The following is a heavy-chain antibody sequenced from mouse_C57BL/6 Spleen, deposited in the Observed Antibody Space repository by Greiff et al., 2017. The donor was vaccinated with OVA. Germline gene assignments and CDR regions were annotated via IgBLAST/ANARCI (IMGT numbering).Heavy chain of an antibody. J-gene: IGHJ3*01. V-gene: IGHV2-6*01. Sequence: VKVVESGPGLVAPSQSLSITCTVSGFSLTSYGVDWVRQSPGKGLEWLGVIWGVGSTNYNSALKSRLSISKDNSKSQVFLKMNSLQTDDTAMYYCASGPYYYGFAYWGQGTLVTVSA. CDR3: ASGPYYYGFAY. CDR1: GFSLTSYG. CDR2: IWGVGST. D-gene: IGHD1-1*01.